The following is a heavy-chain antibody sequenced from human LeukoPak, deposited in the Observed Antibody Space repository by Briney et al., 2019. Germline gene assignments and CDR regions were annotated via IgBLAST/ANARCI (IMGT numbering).Heavy chain of an antibody. CDR2: IYYSGST. Sequence: SQTLSLTCTVSGGSISSGDYYWSWIRQPPGKGLEWIGYIYYSGSTYYNPSLKSRVTISVDTSKNQFSLKLSSVTAADTAVYYCARADISGFYYGMGVWGQGTTVTVSS. D-gene: IGHD2-21*01. CDR1: GGSISSGDYY. J-gene: IGHJ6*02. CDR3: ARADISGFYYGMGV. V-gene: IGHV4-30-4*01.